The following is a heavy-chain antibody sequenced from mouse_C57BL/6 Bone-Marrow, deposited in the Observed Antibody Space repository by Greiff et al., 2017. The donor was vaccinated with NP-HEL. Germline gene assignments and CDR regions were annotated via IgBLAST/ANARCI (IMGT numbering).Heavy chain of an antibody. Sequence: VQLQQPGAELVMPGASVKLSCKASGYTFTSYWMHWVKQRPGQGLEWIAEIDPSDSYTNYNQKFKGKSTLTVDKSSSTAYMQLSSLTSEDSAVYYCARGRITTVVARYWYFDVWGAGTTVTVSS. J-gene: IGHJ1*01. CDR2: IDPSDSYT. V-gene: IGHV1-69*01. CDR3: ARGRITTVVARYWYFDV. CDR1: GYTFTSYW. D-gene: IGHD1-1*01.